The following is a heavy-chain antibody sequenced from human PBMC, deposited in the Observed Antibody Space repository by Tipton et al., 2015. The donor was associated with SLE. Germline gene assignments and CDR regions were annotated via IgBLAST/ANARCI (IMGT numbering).Heavy chain of an antibody. D-gene: IGHD3-3*01. CDR3: ARGSPFMEWERNWFDP. Sequence: TLSLTCAVSGDSVSNEFYSWGWVRQPAGKGLEWIGRIHVTRTSTYNPSLNSRVTISVDTSKNQFSLKVNSVTAADTAVYYCARGSPFMEWERNWFDPWGQGTLVTVSS. J-gene: IGHJ5*02. V-gene: IGHV4-61*10. CDR1: GDSVSNEFYS. CDR2: IHVTRTS.